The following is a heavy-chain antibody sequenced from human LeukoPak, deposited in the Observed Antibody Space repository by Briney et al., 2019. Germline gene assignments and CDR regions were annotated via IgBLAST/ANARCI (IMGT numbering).Heavy chain of an antibody. CDR3: ARERVLRV. CDR1: GFPFSDYY. V-gene: IGHV3-11*05. Sequence: GGSLRLSRAASGFPFSDYYMTWIRQAPGKGLEWVSYISSSSSYTNYAASVRGRFTVSRDNAKNSLYLQMNSLRAEDTAVYYCARERVLRVWGQGTLVTVSS. CDR2: ISSSSSYT. D-gene: IGHD3-16*01. J-gene: IGHJ4*02.